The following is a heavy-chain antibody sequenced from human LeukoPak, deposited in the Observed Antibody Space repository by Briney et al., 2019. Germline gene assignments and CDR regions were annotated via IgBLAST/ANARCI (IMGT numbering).Heavy chain of an antibody. CDR1: GFTFSSYS. J-gene: IGHJ3*02. V-gene: IGHV3-21*01. D-gene: IGHD2/OR15-2a*01. Sequence: GGSLRLSRAASGFTFSSYSMNWARQAPGKGLEWVSSISASPYIYYADSVKGRFTISRDDSKNSLYLQMNSLRAEDTALYYCARGGLSGQRTDLFDIWGQGTMVTVSS. CDR2: ISASPYI. CDR3: ARGGLSGQRTDLFDI.